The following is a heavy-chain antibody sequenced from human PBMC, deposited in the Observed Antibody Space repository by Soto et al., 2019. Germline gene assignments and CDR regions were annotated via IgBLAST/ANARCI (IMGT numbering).Heavy chain of an antibody. CDR2: IYYSGST. J-gene: IGHJ3*02. CDR3: ARDYYDSSGYYPDAFDI. Sequence: QVQLQESGPGLVKPSQTLSLTCTVSGGSISSGDYYWSWIRQPTGKGLEWIGYIYYSGSTYYNPSLKSRVTISVDTSKNQFSLKLSSVTAADTAVYYCARDYYDSSGYYPDAFDIWGQGTMVTVSS. V-gene: IGHV4-30-4*01. CDR1: GGSISSGDYY. D-gene: IGHD3-22*01.